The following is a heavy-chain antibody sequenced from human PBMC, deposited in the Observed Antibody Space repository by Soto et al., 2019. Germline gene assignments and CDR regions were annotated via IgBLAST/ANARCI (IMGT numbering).Heavy chain of an antibody. V-gene: IGHV1-69*01. CDR2: ILPVFRIV. Sequence: QVQLEQSGAEVKKPGSSVKVSCQTSGGTFNTYPISWMRQAPGQGLEWLGGILPVFRIVNYAQQFQDRHNLTADESTNSVYMELSRLTSEDTAVYFCARPHLSGRHYEFRSAPTASLYHYGLSVWGQGTTVIVSS. D-gene: IGHD3-3*01. J-gene: IGHJ6*02. CDR3: ARPHLSGRHYEFRSAPTASLYHYGLSV. CDR1: GGTFNTYP.